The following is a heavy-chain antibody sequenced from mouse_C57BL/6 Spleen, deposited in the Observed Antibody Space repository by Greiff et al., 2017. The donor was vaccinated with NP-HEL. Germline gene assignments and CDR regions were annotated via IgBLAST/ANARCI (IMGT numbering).Heavy chain of an antibody. J-gene: IGHJ2*01. D-gene: IGHD2-14*01. CDR1: GYTFTDYE. CDR3: TRRDRDY. Sequence: QVQLKQSGAELVRPGASVTLSCKASGYTFTDYEMHWVKQTPVHGLEWIGAIDPETGGTAYNQKFKGKAILTADKSSSTAYMELRSLTSEDSAVYYCTRRDRDYWGQGTTLTVSS. CDR2: IDPETGGT. V-gene: IGHV1-15*01.